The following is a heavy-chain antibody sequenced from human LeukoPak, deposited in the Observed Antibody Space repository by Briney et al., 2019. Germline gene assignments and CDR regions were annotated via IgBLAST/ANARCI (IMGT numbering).Heavy chain of an antibody. J-gene: IGHJ5*02. Sequence: SETLSLTCAVYGGSFSGYYWSWIRQPPGKGLEWIGEINHSGSTNYNPSLKSRVTISVDTSKNQFSLKLSSVTAADTAVYYCARKQRLGNYYGSGSYYRKYNWFDPWGQGTLVTVSS. CDR1: GGSFSGYY. CDR2: INHSGST. V-gene: IGHV4-34*01. D-gene: IGHD3-10*01. CDR3: ARKQRLGNYYGSGSYYRKYNWFDP.